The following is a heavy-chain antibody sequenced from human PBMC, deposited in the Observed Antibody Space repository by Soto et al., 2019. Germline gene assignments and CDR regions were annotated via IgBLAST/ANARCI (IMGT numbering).Heavy chain of an antibody. D-gene: IGHD2-15*01. CDR1: VFSVDTTYC. CDR2: INPNSGDT. CDR3: GSPRSGPSPDVGH. Sequence: ASVKVSCKASVFSVDTTYCIHWVRRAPGQGREWMGSINPNSGDTNYAQNCQGRVTMTRDTSISTAYMEVSSLTSDDTAVDYCGSPRSGPSPDVGHGGHGTVVTVSS. J-gene: IGHJ4*01. V-gene: IGHV1-2*02.